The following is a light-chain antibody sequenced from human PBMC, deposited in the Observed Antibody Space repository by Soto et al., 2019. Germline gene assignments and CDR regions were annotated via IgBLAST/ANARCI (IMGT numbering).Light chain of an antibody. Sequence: QSALTQPASVSGSPGQSITISCTGTSSDVGSHNLVSWYQQHPGQAPKLMMYEVSKLPLGVSARFSASKSGNTASLTNSGLQAEDEADYYCCSYGGSRAVFGGVTHLTVL. CDR3: CSYGGSRAV. CDR1: SSDVGSHNL. CDR2: EVS. V-gene: IGLV2-23*02. J-gene: IGLJ7*01.